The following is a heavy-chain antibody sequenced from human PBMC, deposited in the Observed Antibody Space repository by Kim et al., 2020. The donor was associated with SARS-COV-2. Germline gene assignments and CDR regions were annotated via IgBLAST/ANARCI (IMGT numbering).Heavy chain of an antibody. J-gene: IGHJ4*02. V-gene: IGHV3-23*01. CDR3: AKGKGSPYYFDY. CDR1: GFIFNNYA. D-gene: IGHD6-13*01. Sequence: AGSLRLSCAATGFIFNNYAMTWVRQAPGQGLEWVSAISGSGHLTFFADSVKGRFTISRDNSKNTLYLQMNRLRADDTAVYYCAKGKGSPYYFDYWGRGTLVTVSS. CDR2: ISGSGHLT.